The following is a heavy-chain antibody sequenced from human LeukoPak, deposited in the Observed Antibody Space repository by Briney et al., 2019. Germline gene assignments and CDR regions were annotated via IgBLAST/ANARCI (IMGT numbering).Heavy chain of an antibody. CDR1: GFTVSSNY. D-gene: IGHD2-2*01. CDR3: ARRYCSGSTCFDAFDL. CDR2: IYSAGTT. Sequence: PGGSLRLSCAVSGFTVSSNYMSWVRQVSGKGLEWVSVIYSAGTTYYTDSVKGRFTISRDNSKNTLYLQMNSLRAEDTALYYCARRYCSGSTCFDAFDLWGQGTMVTVSA. V-gene: IGHV3-53*01. J-gene: IGHJ3*01.